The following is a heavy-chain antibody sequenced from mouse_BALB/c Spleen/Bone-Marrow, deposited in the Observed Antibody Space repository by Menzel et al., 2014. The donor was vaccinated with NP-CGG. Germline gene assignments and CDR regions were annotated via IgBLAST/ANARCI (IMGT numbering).Heavy chain of an antibody. CDR3: ARCNYEAMDY. Sequence: QVQLQQSGAELAKPGASVKMSCKASGYTFTNYWMHWVKQRPGQGLEWIGYINPSTGNTEYSQKFKDKATLTADKSSNTAFMQLSSLTSEDSAVYFCARCNYEAMDYWGQGTSVTVSS. D-gene: IGHD2-1*01. J-gene: IGHJ4*01. V-gene: IGHV1-7*01. CDR2: INPSTGNT. CDR1: GYTFTNYW.